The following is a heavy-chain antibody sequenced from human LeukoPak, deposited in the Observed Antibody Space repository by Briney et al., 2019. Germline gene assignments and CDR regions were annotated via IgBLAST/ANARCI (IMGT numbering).Heavy chain of an antibody. CDR3: ARPYYYDSRIDP. J-gene: IGHJ5*02. CDR1: GGSISSGYYY. Sequence: SETLSLTCTVSGGSISSGYYYWSWIRQPPGKGLEWIAYMYCSGSTYYNPSLKSRVTMSADTSKNQLSLKLSSVTAADTAVYYCARPYYYDSRIDPWGEGILVTVSS. CDR2: MYCSGST. D-gene: IGHD3-22*01. V-gene: IGHV4-30-4*01.